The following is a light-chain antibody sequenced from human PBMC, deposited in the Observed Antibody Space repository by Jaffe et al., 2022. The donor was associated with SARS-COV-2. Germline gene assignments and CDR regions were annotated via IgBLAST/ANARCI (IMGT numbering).Light chain of an antibody. CDR1: QSVGTW. CDR3: QQSNIGDTWM. V-gene: IGKV1-5*03. Sequence: DIQVTQSPSTLSASVGDRVTITCRASQSVGTWLAWYQQKPGKAPKLLIYRASSLESGVPSRFSGSGSGTEFTLIISSLQPDDFATYYCQQSNIGDTWMFGQGTKVEIK. CDR2: RAS. J-gene: IGKJ1*01.